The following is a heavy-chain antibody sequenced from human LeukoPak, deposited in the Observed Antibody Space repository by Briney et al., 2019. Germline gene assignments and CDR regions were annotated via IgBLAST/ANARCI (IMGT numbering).Heavy chain of an antibody. V-gene: IGHV3-30-3*02. D-gene: IGHD3-22*01. CDR1: GFTFSSYA. Sequence: PGGSLRLSCAASGFTFSSYAMHWVRQAPGKGLEWVAVISYDGSNKYYADSVKGRFTISRDNSKNTLYLQMNSLRAEDTAVYYCAKTGVANYYDSSGYYDYWGQGTLVTVSS. J-gene: IGHJ4*02. CDR2: ISYDGSNK. CDR3: AKTGVANYYDSSGYYDY.